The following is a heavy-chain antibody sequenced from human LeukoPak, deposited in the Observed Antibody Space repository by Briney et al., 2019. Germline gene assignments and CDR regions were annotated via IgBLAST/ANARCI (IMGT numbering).Heavy chain of an antibody. Sequence: SETLSLTCAVYGGSISSYYWSWIRQSPGKGLECIGFIHFGGYTYYNPSLKSRVTMSVDTSKNQFSLRLTSVTAADTAVYYCARAALYCSGGSCYLSWFDPWGQGTLVTVSS. J-gene: IGHJ5*02. D-gene: IGHD2-15*01. CDR2: IHFGGYT. V-gene: IGHV4-59*01. CDR3: ARAALYCSGGSCYLSWFDP. CDR1: GGSISSYY.